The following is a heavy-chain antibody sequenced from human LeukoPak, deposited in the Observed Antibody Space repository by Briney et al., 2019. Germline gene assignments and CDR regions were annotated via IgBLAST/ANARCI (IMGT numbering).Heavy chain of an antibody. V-gene: IGHV4-59*01. CDR1: GGSISSYY. Sequence: SETLSLTCTVSGGSISSYYWGWIRQPPGKGLEWIGYIYYSGSTNYNPSLKSRVTISVDTSKNQFPLKLSSVTAADTAVYYCARVEVGGKPDIWGQGTMVTVSS. CDR3: ARVEVGGKPDI. D-gene: IGHD3-10*01. J-gene: IGHJ3*02. CDR2: IYYSGST.